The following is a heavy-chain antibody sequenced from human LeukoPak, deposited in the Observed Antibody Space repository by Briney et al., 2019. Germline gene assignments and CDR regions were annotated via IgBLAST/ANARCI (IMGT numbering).Heavy chain of an antibody. D-gene: IGHD6-13*01. J-gene: IGHJ4*02. Sequence: GGSLRLSCAASGFTFSSYAMSWVCQAPGRGLEWVSGISGSGGSTYYADSVKGRFTISRDNSKNTLYLQMNSLRAEDTAVYYCAKGPPDSSSWYKRTEGWGQGTLVTVSS. CDR1: GFTFSSYA. CDR3: AKGPPDSSSWYKRTEG. V-gene: IGHV3-23*01. CDR2: ISGSGGST.